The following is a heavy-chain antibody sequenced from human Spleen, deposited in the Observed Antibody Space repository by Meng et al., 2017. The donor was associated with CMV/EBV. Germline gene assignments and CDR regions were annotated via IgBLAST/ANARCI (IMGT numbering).Heavy chain of an antibody. D-gene: IGHD6-13*01. CDR1: GFTFDGYG. J-gene: IGHJ4*02. V-gene: IGHV3-20*01. Sequence: GESLKISCAASGFTFDGYGMSWVRQAPGKGLGWVSGINWNGGSTGYADSVKGRFTISRDNAKNSLYLQMNSLRAEDTALYHCAKAQRISSSWDYFDYWGQRTLDTVSS. CDR2: INWNGGST. CDR3: AKAQRISSSWDYFDY.